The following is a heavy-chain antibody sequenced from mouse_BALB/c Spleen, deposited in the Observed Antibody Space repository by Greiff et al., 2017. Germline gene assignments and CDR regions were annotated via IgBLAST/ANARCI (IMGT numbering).Heavy chain of an antibody. J-gene: IGHJ2*01. CDR2: ISSGGST. CDR3: ARRDGNYAFDY. CDR1: GFTFSSYA. Sequence: EVMLVESGGGLVKPGGSLKLSCAASGFTFSSYAMSWVRQTPEKRLEWVASISSGGSTYYPDSVKGRFTISRDNARNILYLQMSSLRSEDTAMYYCARRDGNYAFDYWGQGTTLTVSS. D-gene: IGHD2-1*01. V-gene: IGHV5-6-5*01.